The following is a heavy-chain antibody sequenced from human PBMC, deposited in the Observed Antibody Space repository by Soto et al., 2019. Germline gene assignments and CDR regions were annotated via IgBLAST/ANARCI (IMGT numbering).Heavy chain of an antibody. J-gene: IGHJ4*02. Sequence: QVQLVQSGAEVKKPGSSVKVSCKASGGTFSSYTISWVRQAPGQGLEWMGRIIPILGIANYAQKFQGRVTITADKPTSTAHMELSSLRSEDTAVYYCASGGGLAEFDYWGQGTLVTVSS. V-gene: IGHV1-69*02. CDR1: GGTFSSYT. D-gene: IGHD2-15*01. CDR3: ASGGGLAEFDY. CDR2: IIPILGIA.